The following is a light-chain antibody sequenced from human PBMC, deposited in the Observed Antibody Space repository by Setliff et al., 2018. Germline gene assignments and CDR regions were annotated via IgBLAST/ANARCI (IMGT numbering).Light chain of an antibody. Sequence: EIVLTQSPGTPSLSPGERATLSCRASQTVSNTYLAWYQHKPGQAPRLLIYGASSRATGIPDRFSGSGSGTDFTLTISRLEPEDFAVYYCQQYGTSPRTFGQGTKVDIK. V-gene: IGKV3-20*01. CDR2: GAS. CDR1: QTVSNTY. CDR3: QQYGTSPRT. J-gene: IGKJ1*01.